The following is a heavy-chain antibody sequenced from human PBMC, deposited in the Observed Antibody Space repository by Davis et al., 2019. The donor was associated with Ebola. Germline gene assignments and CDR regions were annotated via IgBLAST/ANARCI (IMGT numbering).Heavy chain of an antibody. D-gene: IGHD3-16*01. CDR3: ARGYTYYDYVWGSPNSRPYDY. CDR1: GGSISSSSYY. V-gene: IGHV4-39*01. CDR2: IYYSGST. Sequence: SETLSLTCTVSGGSISSSSYYWGWIRQPPGKGLEWIGSIYYSGSTYYNPSLKSRVTISVDTSKNQFSLKLSSVTAADTAVYYCARGYTYYDYVWGSPNSRPYDYGGQGTLVTVSS. J-gene: IGHJ4*02.